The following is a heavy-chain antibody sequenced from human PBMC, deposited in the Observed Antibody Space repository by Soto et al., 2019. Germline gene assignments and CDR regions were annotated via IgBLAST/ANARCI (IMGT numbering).Heavy chain of an antibody. Sequence: QVQLVQSGAEVKKPGASVKVSCKASGYTFTSYGISWVRQAPGEGLEWVGWISGYDGNTDYADKFRGRVTMTTDTSTNTAYRDLRSLRSDDTAVYYCARHSSQWPNGFDPWGQGTPVTVSA. V-gene: IGHV1-18*01. D-gene: IGHD5-18*01. CDR1: GYTFTSYG. CDR3: ARHSSQWPNGFDP. CDR2: ISGYDGNT. J-gene: IGHJ5*02.